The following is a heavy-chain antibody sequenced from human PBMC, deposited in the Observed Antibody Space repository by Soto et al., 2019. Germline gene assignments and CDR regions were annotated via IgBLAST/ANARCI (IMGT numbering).Heavy chain of an antibody. CDR1: GFTFSSYS. J-gene: IGHJ2*01. Sequence: PGGSLRLSCASSGFTFSSYSMNLVRQAPGKGLEWVSYISSSSSTIYYADSVKGRFTISRDSAKNSLYLQMNSLRAEDTAVYYCARDHAIRFWYFDLWGRGTLVTVSS. V-gene: IGHV3-48*01. CDR2: ISSSSSTI. CDR3: ARDHAIRFWYFDL.